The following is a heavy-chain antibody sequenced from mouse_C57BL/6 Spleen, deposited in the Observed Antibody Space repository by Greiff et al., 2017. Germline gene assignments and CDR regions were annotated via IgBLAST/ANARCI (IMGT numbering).Heavy chain of an antibody. J-gene: IGHJ2*01. CDR2: IYPGSGNT. Sequence: QVHVKQSGAELVRPGASVKLSCKASGYTFTDYYINWVKQRPGQGLEWIARIYPGSGNTYYNEKFKGKATLTAEKSSSTAYMQLSSLTSEDSAVYFCAREGSSGFDYWGQGTTLTVSS. D-gene: IGHD1-1*01. CDR3: AREGSSGFDY. V-gene: IGHV1-76*01. CDR1: GYTFTDYY.